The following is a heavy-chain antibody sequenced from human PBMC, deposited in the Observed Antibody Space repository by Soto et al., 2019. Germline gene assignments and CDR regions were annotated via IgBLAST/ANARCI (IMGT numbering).Heavy chain of an antibody. D-gene: IGHD7-27*01. V-gene: IGHV3-33*01. CDR1: GFTFSSYG. CDR2: IWYDGSNK. CDR3: ATTWGESPFDY. Sequence: GGSLRLSCAASGFTFSSYGMHWVRQAPGKGLEWVAVIWYDGSNKYYADSVKGRFTISRDNSKNTLYLQMNSLRAEDTAVYYCATTWGESPFDYWGQGTLVTVSS. J-gene: IGHJ4*02.